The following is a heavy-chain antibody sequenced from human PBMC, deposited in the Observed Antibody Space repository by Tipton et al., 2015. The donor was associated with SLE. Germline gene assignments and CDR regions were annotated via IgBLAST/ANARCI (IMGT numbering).Heavy chain of an antibody. D-gene: IGHD2-2*01. V-gene: IGHV3-23*03. Sequence: SLRLSCVASGFTFSGYTMSWVRQAPGKGLECVSVVYSGGRTNYADSVKGRSTISRDDSKNTLYLQMNGLRVEDTAVYYCARSGGYCSSNGCQRGLDVWGQGTTVTASS. CDR2: VYSGGRT. CDR3: ARSGGYCSSNGCQRGLDV. J-gene: IGHJ6*02. CDR1: GFTFSGYT.